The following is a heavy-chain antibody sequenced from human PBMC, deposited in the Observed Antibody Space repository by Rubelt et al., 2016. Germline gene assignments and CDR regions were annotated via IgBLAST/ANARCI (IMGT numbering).Heavy chain of an antibody. CDR2: INQFGST. V-gene: IGHV4-34*01. Sequence: QVQLQQWGAGLLKPSETLSLTCAVYGGSFSSYYWNWIRQPPGKGLEWIGEINQFGSTNYNPSLKSRVIISLDTSKSQFSLNLRSVTAADTAVYYCARGHASSGTYPGWGQGTLVTVSS. D-gene: IGHD6-19*01. CDR1: GGSFSSYY. CDR3: ARGHASSGTYPG. J-gene: IGHJ4*02.